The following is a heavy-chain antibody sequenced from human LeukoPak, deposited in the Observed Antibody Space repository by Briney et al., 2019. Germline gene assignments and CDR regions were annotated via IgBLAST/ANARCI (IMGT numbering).Heavy chain of an antibody. CDR1: GFTFNNHG. J-gene: IGHJ6*03. CDR2: ISGSGSVM. V-gene: IGHV3-48*04. D-gene: IGHD6-19*01. CDR3: AKQYSSGWYYYYYYMDV. Sequence: TGGSLRLSCAASGFTFNNHGMNWVRQPPGKGLEWLSYISGSGSVMYYADSVKGRFTISRDSAKNSLYLQMSSLRAEDTAVYYCAKQYSSGWYYYYYYMDVWGKGTTVTVSS.